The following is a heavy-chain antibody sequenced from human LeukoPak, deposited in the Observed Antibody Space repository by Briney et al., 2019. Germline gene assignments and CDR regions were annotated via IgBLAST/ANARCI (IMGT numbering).Heavy chain of an antibody. V-gene: IGHV3-23*01. CDR1: GFTFSNYA. J-gene: IGHJ3*02. CDR2: ISGSGGST. D-gene: IGHD5-18*01. CDR3: AKGRGYGNHDVFDI. Sequence: GGSLRLSCAASGFTFSNYAMSWVRQAPGKGLEWVSAISGSGGSTYYADSGKGRFTISRDNSKNTLFLQMNSLRAEDTAIYYCAKGRGYGNHDVFDIWGQGTMVTVSS.